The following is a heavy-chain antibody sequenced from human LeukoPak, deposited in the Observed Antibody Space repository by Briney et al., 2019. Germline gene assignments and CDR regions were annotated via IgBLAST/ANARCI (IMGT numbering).Heavy chain of an antibody. V-gene: IGHV4-4*07. CDR3: ARSYDTSGYYYNFDY. CDR2: IHARGGT. D-gene: IGHD3-22*01. J-gene: IGHJ4*02. CDR1: GGSISSYY. Sequence: SETLSLTCTVSGGSISSYYWSWIRQSDGKGLEWTGRIHARGGTDYNPSLKSRVTMSLDTSKNQFSLNLRSMTAADTAVYYCARSYDTSGYYYNFDYWGQGTLVTVSS.